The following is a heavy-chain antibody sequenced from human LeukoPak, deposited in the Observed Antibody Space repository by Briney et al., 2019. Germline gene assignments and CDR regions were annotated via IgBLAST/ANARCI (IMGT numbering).Heavy chain of an antibody. Sequence: PGGSLRLSCAASGFTVSGNYMSWVRQAPGKGLEWVSGIYSGGTTYYGDSVRGRFTISRDNAKNSLYLQMNSLRAEDTAVYYCARDRAGVDYWGQGTLVTVSS. CDR2: IYSGGTT. CDR1: GFTVSGNY. J-gene: IGHJ4*02. V-gene: IGHV3-53*01. CDR3: ARDRAGVDY. D-gene: IGHD6-13*01.